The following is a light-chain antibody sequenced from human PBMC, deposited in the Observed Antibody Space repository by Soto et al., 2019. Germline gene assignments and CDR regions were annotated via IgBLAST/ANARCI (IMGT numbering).Light chain of an antibody. V-gene: IGLV2-14*01. Sequence: QSVLTQPASLSGSPGQSITISCPGTSSDVGGYNYVSWYQQHPGKAPKLMIYDVSNRPSGVSNRFSGSKSGNTASLTISGLQAEDEADYYCSSYTSSSTLVFGTGTKVTVL. CDR3: SSYTSSSTLV. CDR2: DVS. CDR1: SSDVGGYNY. J-gene: IGLJ1*01.